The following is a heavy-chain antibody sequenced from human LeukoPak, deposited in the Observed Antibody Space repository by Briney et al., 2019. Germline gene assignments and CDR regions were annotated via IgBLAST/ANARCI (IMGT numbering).Heavy chain of an antibody. V-gene: IGHV3-11*04. CDR2: ISSSGSTI. D-gene: IGHD5/OR15-5a*01. Sequence: GGSLRLSCAASGFTFSDYYMSWIRQAPGKGLEWVSYISSSGSTIYYADSVKGRFTISRDNAKNSLYLQMNSLRVEDTAVYYCVREALGVSGLFDNWGQGTLVTVSS. CDR1: GFTFSDYY. J-gene: IGHJ4*02. CDR3: VREALGVSGLFDN.